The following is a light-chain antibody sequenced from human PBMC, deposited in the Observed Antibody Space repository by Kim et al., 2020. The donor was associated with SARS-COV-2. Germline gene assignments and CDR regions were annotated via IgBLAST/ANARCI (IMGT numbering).Light chain of an antibody. J-gene: IGKJ2*03. V-gene: IGKV3-20*01. Sequence: VVLTQSPGTLSLSPGERATLSCRASQSMSAGYLTWYQQKPGQAPRLLMYATSIRATGIPDRFSGSESGTDFILTINRLEPEDSAFYFCYHLSSPPYYSFGQGTKLKI. CDR2: ATS. CDR3: YHLSSPPYYS. CDR1: QSMSAGY.